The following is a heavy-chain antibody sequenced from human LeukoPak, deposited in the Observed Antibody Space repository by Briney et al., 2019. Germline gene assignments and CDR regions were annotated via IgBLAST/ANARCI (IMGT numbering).Heavy chain of an antibody. CDR3: ASPVLGYCSGGSCRDY. V-gene: IGHV3-11*01. CDR1: GGSISSGDYY. Sequence: LSLACTVSGGSISSGDYYMSWIRQAPGKGLEWVSYISSSGSAIYYADSVKGRFTISRDNAKNSLYLQMNSLRAEDTAVYYCASPVLGYCSGGSCRDYWGQGTLVTVSS. CDR2: ISSSGSAI. D-gene: IGHD2-15*01. J-gene: IGHJ4*02.